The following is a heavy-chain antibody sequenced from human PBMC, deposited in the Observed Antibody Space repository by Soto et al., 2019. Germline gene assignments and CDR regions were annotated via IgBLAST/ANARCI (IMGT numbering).Heavy chain of an antibody. D-gene: IGHD6-13*01. Sequence: QVQLVQSGAEVKKPGASVKVSCKASGYTFTGYYMHWVRQAPGQGLEWMGWINPNSGGTNYAQKFQGRVTMTRDTSISTAYMELSRLRSDETAGYYCARDLGRSAAAGNGMDVWGQGTTVPVSS. CDR2: INPNSGGT. CDR3: ARDLGRSAAAGNGMDV. CDR1: GYTFTGYY. J-gene: IGHJ6*02. V-gene: IGHV1-2*02.